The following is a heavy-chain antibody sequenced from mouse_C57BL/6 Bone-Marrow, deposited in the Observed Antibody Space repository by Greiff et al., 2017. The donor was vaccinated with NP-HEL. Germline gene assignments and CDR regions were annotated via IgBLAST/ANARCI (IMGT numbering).Heavy chain of an antibody. V-gene: IGHV1-67*01. Sequence: QVQLKESGPELVRPGVSVKISCKGSGYTFTDYAMHWVKQSHAKSLEWIGVISTYYGDASYNQKFKDKATMTVDKSSSTAYMELARLTSEDSAVYYFSRWDYYYGSSPYYFDYWGQGTTLTVSS. J-gene: IGHJ2*01. D-gene: IGHD1-1*01. CDR2: ISTYYGDA. CDR3: SRWDYYYGSSPYYFDY. CDR1: GYTFTDYA.